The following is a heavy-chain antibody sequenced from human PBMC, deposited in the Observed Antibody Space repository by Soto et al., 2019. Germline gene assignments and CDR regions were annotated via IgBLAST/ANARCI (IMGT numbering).Heavy chain of an antibody. J-gene: IGHJ1*01. V-gene: IGHV3-30*03. CDR3: VRDWELVVAGRLGAL. D-gene: IGHD6-19*01. CDR2: ISHTETIQ. CDR1: GFTFSKYG. Sequence: PGGSLRLSCEASGFTFSKYGMHWVRQAPGKGLDWVAIISHTETIQYYADSVKGRFTISRDNSKNTLFLHMNSLRVEDTAVYYCVRDWELVVAGRLGALWGQGALVTVSS.